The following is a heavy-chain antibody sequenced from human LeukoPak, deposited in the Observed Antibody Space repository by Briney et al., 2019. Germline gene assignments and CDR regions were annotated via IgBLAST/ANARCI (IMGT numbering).Heavy chain of an antibody. CDR2: IYYSGST. Sequence: SETLSLTCTVSGGSISSSSYYWGWIRQPPGKGLEWIGSIYYSGSTYYNPSLKSRVTISVDTPKNQFSLKLSSVTAADTAVYYCARDLDGDYGDFGYWGQGTLVTVSS. D-gene: IGHD4-17*01. CDR1: GGSISSSSYY. J-gene: IGHJ4*02. V-gene: IGHV4-39*07. CDR3: ARDLDGDYGDFGY.